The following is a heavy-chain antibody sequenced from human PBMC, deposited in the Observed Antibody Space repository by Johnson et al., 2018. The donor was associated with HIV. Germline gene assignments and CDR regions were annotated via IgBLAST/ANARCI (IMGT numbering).Heavy chain of an antibody. D-gene: IGHD3-10*01. J-gene: IGHJ3*02. CDR2: ISYNGSNK. CDR1: GFTFSSYG. CDR3: AKSTQANILRESGPYGAFDI. V-gene: IGHV3-30*18. Sequence: VHLVESGGGVVQPGRSLRLSCAASGFTFSSYGMHWVRQAPGKGLEWVAVISYNGSNKYYADSVKGRFTISRDNAKNTLYVQMNSLRAEDTAVYYCAKSTQANILRESGPYGAFDIWGQGTMVTVSS.